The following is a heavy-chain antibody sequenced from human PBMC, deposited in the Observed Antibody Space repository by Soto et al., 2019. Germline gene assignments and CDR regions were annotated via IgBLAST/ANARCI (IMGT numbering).Heavy chain of an antibody. CDR1: GFTFSSYS. J-gene: IGHJ6*02. CDR3: ARDPYTRPDTPLYYYYGMDV. V-gene: IGHV3-21*01. CDR2: ISSSSSYI. D-gene: IGHD6-6*01. Sequence: SLRLSCAASGFTFSSYSMNWVRQAPGKGLEWVSSISSSSSYIYYADSVKGRFTISRDNAKNSLYLQMNSLRAEDTAVYYCARDPYTRPDTPLYYYYGMDVWGQGTTVTVSS.